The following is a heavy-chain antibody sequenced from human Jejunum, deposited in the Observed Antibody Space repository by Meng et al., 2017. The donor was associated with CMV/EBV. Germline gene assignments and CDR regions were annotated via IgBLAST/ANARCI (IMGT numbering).Heavy chain of an antibody. D-gene: IGHD1-26*01. CDR2: LYTGGSS. CDR3: AKGEGRPHYYFDY. Sequence: SGVTVNSIYLSWVRQAPGKGLEWVSTLYTGGSSFYRDSVEGRFVISRDTSKNTLYLQMNSLRPEDTAIYYCAKGEGRPHYYFDYWGQGTLVTVSS. V-gene: IGHV3-53*01. CDR1: GVTVNSIY. J-gene: IGHJ4*02.